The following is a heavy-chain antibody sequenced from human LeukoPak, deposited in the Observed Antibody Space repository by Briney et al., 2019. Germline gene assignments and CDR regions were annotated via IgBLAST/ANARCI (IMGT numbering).Heavy chain of an antibody. CDR1: GFTFGIYS. Sequence: GSLRLSCAASGFTFGIYSMTWVRQAPGKGLEWVSTVNPGGDSTYYADSVKGRFTISRDNSKNTVYLQMSSLRAEDTAIHYCAKDRAGTPWADWGQGTLVTVSS. CDR2: VNPGGDST. CDR3: AKDRAGTPWAD. V-gene: IGHV3-23*01. D-gene: IGHD1-1*01. J-gene: IGHJ4*02.